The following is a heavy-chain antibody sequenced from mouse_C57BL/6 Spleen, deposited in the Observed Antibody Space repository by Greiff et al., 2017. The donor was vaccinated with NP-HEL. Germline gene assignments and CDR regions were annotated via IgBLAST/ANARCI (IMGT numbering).Heavy chain of an antibody. D-gene: IGHD1-1*01. V-gene: IGHV1-50*01. CDR2: IDPSDSYT. J-gene: IGHJ4*01. CDR1: GYTFTSYW. CDR3: ARRTTGDYAMDY. Sequence: QVHVKQPGAELVKPGASVKLSCKASGYTFTSYWMQWVKQRPGQGLEWIGEIDPSDSYTNYNQKFKGKATLTVDTSSSTAYMQLSSLTSEDSAVYYCARRTTGDYAMDYWGQGTSVTVSS.